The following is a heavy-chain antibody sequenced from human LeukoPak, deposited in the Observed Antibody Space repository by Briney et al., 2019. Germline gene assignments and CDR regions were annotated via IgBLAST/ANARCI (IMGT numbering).Heavy chain of an antibody. V-gene: IGHV3-43*02. CDR2: MSGDGGST. D-gene: IGHD3-10*01. CDR3: ATDINILRGVIAPFGY. Sequence: GGSLRLSCAASGFTFDDYAMHWVRQAPGKGLEWVSLMSGDGGSTYYADYVNGRVTISSDNSKNSRYLQLNSLRTEDTALHYCATDINILRGVIAPFGYWGQGTLVTVSS. CDR1: GFTFDDYA. J-gene: IGHJ4*02.